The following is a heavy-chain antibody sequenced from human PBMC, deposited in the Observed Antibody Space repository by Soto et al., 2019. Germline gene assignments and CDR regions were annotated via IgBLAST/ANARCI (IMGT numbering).Heavy chain of an antibody. D-gene: IGHD2-21*02. CDR2: IKRDGSEE. V-gene: IGHV3-7*01. Sequence: EVQLVESGGGLVQPGGSLRLSGAASGFTFSNYWMKWVRQAPGKGLVWVANIKRDGSEEYYVDSVKGRFTIFRDNAKNLLYLQLNSLRAEDTAVYYCARVLGDGFDYWGQGTLVTVSS. J-gene: IGHJ4*02. CDR1: GFTFSNYW. CDR3: ARVLGDGFDY.